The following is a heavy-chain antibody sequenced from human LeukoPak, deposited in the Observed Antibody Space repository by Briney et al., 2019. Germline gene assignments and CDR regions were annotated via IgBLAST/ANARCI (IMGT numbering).Heavy chain of an antibody. Sequence: ASVKVSCKASGYTFTSYGISWVRQAPGQGLEWMGWISAYNGNTNYAQKLQGRVTMTTDTSTSTAYMELRSLRSDDTAVYYCARAVSRQNPHLYGYWDQGTLVTVSS. J-gene: IGHJ4*02. D-gene: IGHD2-8*01. CDR2: ISAYNGNT. CDR3: ARAVSRQNPHLYGY. CDR1: GYTFTSYG. V-gene: IGHV1-18*04.